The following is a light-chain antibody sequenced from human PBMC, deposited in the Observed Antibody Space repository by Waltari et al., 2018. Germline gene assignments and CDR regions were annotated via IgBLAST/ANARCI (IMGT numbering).Light chain of an antibody. CDR1: QSVSSN. J-gene: IGKJ1*01. Sequence: ETVMTQSPATLSVSPGERATLSCRASQSVSSNLAGYQQKPGQAPRLLIHGASTRATGIPASFSGSGSVTEFTLTISSRQSEDFAVYYCQQYNNWPLTFGQGTKVEIK. CDR2: GAS. V-gene: IGKV3-15*01. CDR3: QQYNNWPLT.